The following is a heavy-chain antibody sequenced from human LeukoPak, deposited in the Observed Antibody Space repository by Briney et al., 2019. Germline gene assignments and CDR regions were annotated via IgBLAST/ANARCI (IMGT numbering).Heavy chain of an antibody. CDR2: INSDGSST. J-gene: IGHJ6*03. Sequence: GSLRLSCAASGFTFSSYWMHWVRQAPGKGLVWVSRINSDGSSTSYADSVKGRFTTSRDNAKNTLYLPMNSLRAEDTAVYYCARGGLSYCSSTSCYTSEVYYYYYMDVWGKGTTVTVSS. V-gene: IGHV3-74*01. D-gene: IGHD2-2*02. CDR3: ARGGLSYCSSTSCYTSEVYYYYYMDV. CDR1: GFTFSSYW.